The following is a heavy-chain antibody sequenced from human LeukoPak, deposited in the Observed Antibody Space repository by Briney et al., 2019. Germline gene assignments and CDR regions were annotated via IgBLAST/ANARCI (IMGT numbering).Heavy chain of an antibody. J-gene: IGHJ4*02. CDR3: ARELDGYNYVGALGY. V-gene: IGHV4-34*01. CDR1: GGSFSGYY. D-gene: IGHD5-24*01. CDR2: INHSGST. Sequence: SETLSLTCAVYGGSFSGYYWSWIRQPPGKGLEWIGEINHSGSTNYNPSLKSRVTISVDTSKNQFSLKLSSVTAADTAVYYCARELDGYNYVGALGYWGQGTLVTVSS.